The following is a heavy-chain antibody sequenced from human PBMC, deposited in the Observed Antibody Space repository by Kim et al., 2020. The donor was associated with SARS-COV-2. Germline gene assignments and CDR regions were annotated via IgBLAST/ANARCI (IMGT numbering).Heavy chain of an antibody. J-gene: IGHJ6*02. CDR1: GGSFSGYY. CDR3: ARRCYYYGMDV. CDR2: INHSGST. Sequence: SETLSLTCAVYGGSFSGYYWSWIRQPPGKGLEWIGEINHSGSTNYNPSLKSRVTISVDTSKNQFSLKLSSVTAADTAVYYCARRCYYYGMDVWGQGTTVT. V-gene: IGHV4-34*01.